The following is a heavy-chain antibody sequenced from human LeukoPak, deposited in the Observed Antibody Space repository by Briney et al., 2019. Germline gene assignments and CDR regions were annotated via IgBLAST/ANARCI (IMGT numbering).Heavy chain of an antibody. J-gene: IGHJ4*02. CDR1: GFTFSTYA. Sequence: GGSLRLSCAASGFTFSTYALSWVRQAPGKGLEWVSIISGSGGRTYYADSVKGRFTISRDDSKNTLYLQMNSLRAEDTAVYYCASGSGSYYNDYWGQGTLVTVSP. D-gene: IGHD1-26*01. CDR2: ISGSGGRT. V-gene: IGHV3-23*01. CDR3: ASGSGSYYNDY.